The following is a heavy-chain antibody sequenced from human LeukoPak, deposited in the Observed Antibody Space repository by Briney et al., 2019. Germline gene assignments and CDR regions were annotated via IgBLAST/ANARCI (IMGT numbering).Heavy chain of an antibody. CDR1: GGSISSYY. CDR3: ARGLAAAAVAGLDY. Sequence: SETLSLTCTVSGGSISSYYWSWIRQPPGKGLEWIGYIYYSGSTNYNPSLKSRVTISVDTSKNQFSLKLSSVTAADTAAYYGARGLAAAAVAGLDYWGQGTLVTVSS. CDR2: IYYSGST. D-gene: IGHD6-19*01. V-gene: IGHV4-59*01. J-gene: IGHJ4*02.